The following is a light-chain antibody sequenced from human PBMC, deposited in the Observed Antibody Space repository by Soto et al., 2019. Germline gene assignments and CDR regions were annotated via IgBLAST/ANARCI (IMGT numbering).Light chain of an antibody. J-gene: IGKJ5*01. V-gene: IGKV3D-20*02. CDR2: GAS. CDR1: QTVSSRF. Sequence: EIVMTQSPATLSVSPGERATLSCRASQTVSSRFLAWYQQKPGQAPRLLIYGASRRAAGIPDRFSGSGSGTDFTLTISSLEPEDFAVYYCQQRQYWPPITFGQGTRLEIK. CDR3: QQRQYWPPIT.